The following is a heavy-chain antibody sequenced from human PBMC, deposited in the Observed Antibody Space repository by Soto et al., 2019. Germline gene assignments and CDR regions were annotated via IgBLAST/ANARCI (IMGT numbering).Heavy chain of an antibody. CDR2: IYYSGST. J-gene: IGHJ4*02. CDR3: ARGAEDQPFDY. Sequence: SETLSLTCTVSGGSISSGGYYWSWIRQHPGKGLEWIGYIYYSGSTYYNPSLKSRVTISVDTSKNQFSLKLSSVTAADTVVYYCARGAEDQPFDYWGQGTLVTVSS. V-gene: IGHV4-31*03. CDR1: GGSISSGGYY. D-gene: IGHD2-2*01.